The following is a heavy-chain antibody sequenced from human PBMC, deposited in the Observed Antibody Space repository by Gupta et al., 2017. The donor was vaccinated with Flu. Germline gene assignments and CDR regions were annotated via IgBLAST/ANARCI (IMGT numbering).Heavy chain of an antibody. D-gene: IGHD2-15*01. CDR2: FNGSGGRK. V-gene: IGHV3-23*01. CDR3: ATASRVAALYYYFMDV. CDR1: GVTFSNYD. J-gene: IGHJ6*03. Sequence: EVQVLESGGGLIQPGGSLRLSCDASGVTFSNYDVNWVRQAPGKGLEWVSGFNGSGGRKYYADSVKGRFTISRDFSNNTLYLHMNSLRVDDTAVYYCATASRVAALYYYFMDVWGKGTTVTVSS.